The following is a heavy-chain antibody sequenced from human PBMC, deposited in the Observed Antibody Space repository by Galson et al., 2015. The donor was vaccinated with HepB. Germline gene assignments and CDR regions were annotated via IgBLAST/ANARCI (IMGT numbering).Heavy chain of an antibody. D-gene: IGHD6-13*01. J-gene: IGHJ6*02. Sequence: QSGAEVKKPGESLRISCKGSGYSFTSYWISWVRQMPGKGLEWMGRIDPSDSYTNYSPSFQGHVTISADKSISTAYLQWSSLKASDTAMYYCARRGVYHSSSWYRGMDVWGQGTTVTVSS. CDR1: GYSFTSYW. CDR2: IDPSDSYT. CDR3: ARRGVYHSSSWYRGMDV. V-gene: IGHV5-10-1*01.